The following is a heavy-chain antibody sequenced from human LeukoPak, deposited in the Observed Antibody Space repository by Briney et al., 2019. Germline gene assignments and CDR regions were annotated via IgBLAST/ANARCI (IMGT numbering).Heavy chain of an antibody. J-gene: IGHJ4*02. CDR2: IYYSGST. CDR3: ARGGSDSSGYYRPYYFDY. D-gene: IGHD3-22*01. CDR1: GDSISSYY. Sequence: SETLSLTCTVSGDSISSYYWSWIRQPPGKGLEWIGYIYYSGSTNYNPSLRSPVTISVDTSKNQFSLKLSSVTAADTAVYYCARGGSDSSGYYRPYYFDYWGQGTLVTVSS. V-gene: IGHV4-59*08.